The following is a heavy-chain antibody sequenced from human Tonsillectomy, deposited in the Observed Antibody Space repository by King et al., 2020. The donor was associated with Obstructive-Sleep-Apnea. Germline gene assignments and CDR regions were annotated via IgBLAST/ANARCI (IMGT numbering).Heavy chain of an antibody. CDR3: AKEKTTVTSWFDP. CDR1: GFTFSSSG. V-gene: IGHV3-30*18. CDR2: ISYVGINK. D-gene: IGHD4-11*01. J-gene: IGHJ5*02. Sequence: VQLVESGGGVVQPGRSLRLSCAASGFTFSSSGMHWVRQAPGKGLEWVAVISYVGINKYYEDSVTGRFTISRDNSQNTLYLQMNSLRAEDTAVYYCAKEKTTVTSWFDPWGQGTLVTVSS.